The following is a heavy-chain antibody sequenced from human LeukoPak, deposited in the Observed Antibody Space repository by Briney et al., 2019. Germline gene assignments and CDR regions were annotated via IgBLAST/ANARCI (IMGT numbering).Heavy chain of an antibody. J-gene: IGHJ4*02. CDR2: IYSSGSA. CDR3: AREGPSGYNYGLYYFDY. Sequence: SETLSLTCTGSGSSSSTYYWSWIRQPAGKGLKWIGRIYSSGSANYNPSLKSRITMSVDTSKNQFFLKVSSVTAADTAVYYCAREGPSGYNYGLYYFDYWGQGTLVTVSS. D-gene: IGHD5-18*01. CDR1: GSSSSTYY. V-gene: IGHV4-4*07.